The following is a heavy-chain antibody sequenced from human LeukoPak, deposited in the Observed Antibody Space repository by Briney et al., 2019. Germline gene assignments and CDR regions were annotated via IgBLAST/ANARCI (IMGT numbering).Heavy chain of an antibody. D-gene: IGHD4-23*01. CDR2: INNDESST. V-gene: IGHV3-74*01. J-gene: IGHJ4*02. CDR3: ARMYGGNRRVPFVY. CDR1: GFTFSSYW. Sequence: GGSLRLSCAASGFTFSSYWMNWARHAPGKGLVWDSHINNDESSTYYADSVKGRFTIYRDNAKNALYLQMISLRAEDTAVYYCARMYGGNRRVPFVYWGEGALFFVSS.